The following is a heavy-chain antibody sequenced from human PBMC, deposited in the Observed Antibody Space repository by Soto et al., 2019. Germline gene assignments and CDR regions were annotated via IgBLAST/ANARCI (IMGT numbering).Heavy chain of an antibody. CDR1: GGSRTNYA. CDR2: LIPVSGTSDTS. CDR3: ASLHWDPRGRHYYYYDTDV. Sequence: QEQLVQSGAEVKKPGSSVKVSCKASGGSRTNYAIIWVRQCPGHGLEWLGGLIPVSGTSDTSNYAQNFQGRLTVSADNSASIVYMELSSMRPEDTAVYYCASLHWDPRGRHYYYYDTDVGGKGTKVTVSS. V-gene: IGHV1-69*06. D-gene: IGHD7-27*01. J-gene: IGHJ6*04.